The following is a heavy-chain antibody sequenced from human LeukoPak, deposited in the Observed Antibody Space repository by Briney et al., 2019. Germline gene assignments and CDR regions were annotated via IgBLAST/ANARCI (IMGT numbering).Heavy chain of an antibody. J-gene: IGHJ4*02. V-gene: IGHV1-18*01. CDR1: GYTFTSYG. Sequence: ASVKISCKASGYTFTSYGISWVRQAPGQGLEWMGWISAYSGNTNYAQKLQDRVTMTTDTSTSTAYMELRSLRSDDTAVYYCAREESEWFGGVIEYYFDYWGQGTLVTVSS. D-gene: IGHD3-16*02. CDR2: ISAYSGNT. CDR3: AREESEWFGGVIEYYFDY.